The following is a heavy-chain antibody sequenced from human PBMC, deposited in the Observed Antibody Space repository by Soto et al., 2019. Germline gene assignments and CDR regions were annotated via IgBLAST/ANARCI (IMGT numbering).Heavy chain of an antibody. CDR3: ATEKYHYYGSGSTYFDC. D-gene: IGHD3-10*01. Sequence: ASVKVSCKVSGYTLTELSMHWVRQAPGKGLERMGGFDPEDGETIYAQKFQGRVTMTEDTSTDTAYMELSSLRSEDTAVYFCATEKYHYYGSGSTYFDCWGQGTLVTVSS. CDR1: GYTLTELS. V-gene: IGHV1-24*01. J-gene: IGHJ4*02. CDR2: FDPEDGET.